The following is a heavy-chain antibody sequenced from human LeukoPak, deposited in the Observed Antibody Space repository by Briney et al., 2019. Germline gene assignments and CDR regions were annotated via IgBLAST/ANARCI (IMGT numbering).Heavy chain of an antibody. J-gene: IGHJ4*02. CDR3: ARDNDCSGGTCFGY. CDR2: ITSSGSTI. Sequence: GGSLRLSCAASGFTFSNYAMSWVRQAPGKGLEWVSYITSSGSTIYYADSVKGRFTISRDNAKDSLYLQMNSLRAEDTAVYYCARDNDCSGGTCFGYWGQGTLVTVSS. D-gene: IGHD2-15*01. CDR1: GFTFSNYA. V-gene: IGHV3-48*03.